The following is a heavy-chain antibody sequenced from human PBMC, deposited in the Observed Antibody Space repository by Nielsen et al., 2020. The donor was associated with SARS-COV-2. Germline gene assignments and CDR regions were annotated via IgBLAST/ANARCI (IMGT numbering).Heavy chain of an antibody. D-gene: IGHD2-2*01. J-gene: IGHJ6*02. CDR3: ARSGSSTSWAPYYYYYGMDG. Sequence: WVRQAPGQGLEWMGGIIPIFGTANYAQKFQGRVTITADKSTSTAYMELSSLRSEDTAVYYCARSGSSTSWAPYYYYYGMDGWGQGTTVTVSS. V-gene: IGHV1-69*06. CDR2: IIPIFGTA.